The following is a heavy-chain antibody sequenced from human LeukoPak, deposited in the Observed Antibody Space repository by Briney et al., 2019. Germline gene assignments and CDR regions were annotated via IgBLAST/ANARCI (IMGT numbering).Heavy chain of an antibody. CDR2: INSDGSST. CDR3: AKDPYDFWSGYPGHFQH. J-gene: IGHJ1*01. V-gene: IGHV3-74*01. CDR1: GFTFSSYW. Sequence: GGSLRLSCAASGFTFSSYWMHWVRQAPGKGLVWVSRINSDGSSTSYADSVKGRFTISRDNSKNTLYLQMNSLRAEDTAVYYCAKDPYDFWSGYPGHFQHWGQGTLVTVSS. D-gene: IGHD3-3*01.